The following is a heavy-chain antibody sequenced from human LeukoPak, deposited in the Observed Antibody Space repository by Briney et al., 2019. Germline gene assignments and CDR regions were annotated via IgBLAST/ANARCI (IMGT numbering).Heavy chain of an antibody. CDR1: GFTFTYYA. D-gene: IGHD5-18*01. CDR3: AKARTRGYSYGSFDY. Sequence: GGSLRLSCAASGFTFTYYAIHWVRQAPGKGLEWVAFIRYDGTNKNYADSVKGRFTISRDNSKNTLYLQMNSLRVEDTAVHYCAKARTRGYSYGSFDYWGQGTLVTVSS. CDR2: IRYDGTNK. J-gene: IGHJ4*02. V-gene: IGHV3-30*02.